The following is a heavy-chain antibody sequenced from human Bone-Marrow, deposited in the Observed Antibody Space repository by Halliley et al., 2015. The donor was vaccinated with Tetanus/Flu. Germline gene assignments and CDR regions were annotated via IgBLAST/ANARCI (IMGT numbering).Heavy chain of an antibody. V-gene: IGHV5-51*01. Sequence: PGDSATRYTPAFQGQFTISADKSISTACLQWSSLKASDTAMYYCARLGLTGTPFYYYYGMDVWGQGTTVTVSS. CDR3: ARLGLTGTPFYYYYGMDV. J-gene: IGHJ6*02. CDR2: PGDSAT. D-gene: IGHD1-20*01.